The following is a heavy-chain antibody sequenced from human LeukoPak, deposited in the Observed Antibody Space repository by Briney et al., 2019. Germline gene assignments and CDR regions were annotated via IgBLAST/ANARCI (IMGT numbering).Heavy chain of an antibody. CDR2: ISGSGGST. Sequence: GGSLRLSCAASGFTFSSYSMSWVRKAPGKWLEWVSAISGSGGSTYYADSVKGRFTISRDNSKNTLYLQMNSLRAEDTAVYYCAKVLSKLLVDYWGQGTLVTVSS. D-gene: IGHD1-26*01. V-gene: IGHV3-23*01. J-gene: IGHJ4*02. CDR1: GFTFSSYS. CDR3: AKVLSKLLVDY.